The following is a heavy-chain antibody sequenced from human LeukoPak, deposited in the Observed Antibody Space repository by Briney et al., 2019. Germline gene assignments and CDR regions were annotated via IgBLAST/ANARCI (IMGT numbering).Heavy chain of an antibody. J-gene: IGHJ4*02. D-gene: IGHD4-17*01. CDR2: IYSAGDT. Sequence: AGGSLRLSCAVSGFTVSRNYMSWVRQAPGRGLEWVSIIYSAGDTYYADSVKGRFTISRDNSNNTLYLQMNNLRAEDSAVYFCARRVTTFLSWGQGTLVIVSS. CDR1: GFTVSRNY. CDR3: ARRVTTFLS. V-gene: IGHV3-53*01.